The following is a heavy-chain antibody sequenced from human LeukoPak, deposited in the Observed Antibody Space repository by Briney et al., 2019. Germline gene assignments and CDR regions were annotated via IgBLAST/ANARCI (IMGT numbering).Heavy chain of an antibody. CDR3: ARARAAGATTHIDY. CDR2: IIPILGIA. CDR1: GGTFSSFA. V-gene: IGHV1-69*04. D-gene: IGHD1-26*01. J-gene: IGHJ4*02. Sequence: SVKVSCKASGGTFSSFAISWVRQASGQGLEWMGRIIPILGIANYAQKFQGRVTITADKSTSTAYMELSSLRSEDTAVYYCARARAAGATTHIDYWGQGTLATVSS.